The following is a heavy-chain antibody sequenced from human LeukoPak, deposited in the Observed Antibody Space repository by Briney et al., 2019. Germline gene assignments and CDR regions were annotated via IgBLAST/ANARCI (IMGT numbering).Heavy chain of an antibody. CDR3: ARGGSSPGASYYYYYYMDV. CDR1: GGSISSGGYY. CDR2: IYYSGST. J-gene: IGHJ6*03. D-gene: IGHD6-13*01. Sequence: PSETLSLTCTVSGGSISSGGYYWSWIRQHPGKGLEWIGYIYYSGSTYYNPSLKSRVTISVDTSKNQFSLKLSSVTAADTAVYYCARGGSSPGASYYYYYYMDVWGKGTTVTVSS. V-gene: IGHV4-31*03.